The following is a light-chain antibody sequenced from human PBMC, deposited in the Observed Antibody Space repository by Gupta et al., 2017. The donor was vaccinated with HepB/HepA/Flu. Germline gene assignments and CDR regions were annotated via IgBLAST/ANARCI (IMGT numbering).Light chain of an antibody. J-gene: IGLJ1*01. CDR3: GSWDNSLNSFV. CDR2: NNN. Sequence: SVVPQPPSASGPPGQRATISCSGSNSTVGSNNVYWFPPLPGQAHNRLIDNNNRRPSGVPDRFSGSKSGTSASLAISGLQAEDEADYFCGSWDNSLNSFVFGTGTKFTVL. CDR1: NSTVGSNN. V-gene: IGLV1-44*01.